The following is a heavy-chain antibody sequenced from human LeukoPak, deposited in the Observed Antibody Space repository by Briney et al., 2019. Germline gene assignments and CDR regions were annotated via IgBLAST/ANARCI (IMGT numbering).Heavy chain of an antibody. CDR1: GDSVSTNSAT. CDR3: ARLVGASWFDS. J-gene: IGHJ5*01. D-gene: IGHD1-26*01. V-gene: IGHV6-1*01. CDR2: TYYRSKWNN. Sequence: SQTLSLTCAISGDSVSTNSATWTWLRQSPSRGLEWLGRTYYRSKWNNDYAVSMKSRITTNPDTSKNQFSLQLNSVTPEDTAVYYCARLVGASWFDSWGQGTLVTVSS.